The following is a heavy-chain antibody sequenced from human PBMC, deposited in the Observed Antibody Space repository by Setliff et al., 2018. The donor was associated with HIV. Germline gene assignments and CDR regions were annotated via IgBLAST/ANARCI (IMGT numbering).Heavy chain of an antibody. CDR1: GGSFSDQY. J-gene: IGHJ5*02. Sequence: PSETLSLTCAVYGGSFSDQYWSWIRQHPGKGLEWIGYIYYSGSTNYNPSLKRRVTISADTSKNQFSLKLTSVTAADTAVYYCARGERYSSSWYEGDNGFDPWGQGTLVTVS. D-gene: IGHD6-13*01. CDR3: ARGERYSSSWYEGDNGFDP. V-gene: IGHV4-34*09. CDR2: IYYSGST.